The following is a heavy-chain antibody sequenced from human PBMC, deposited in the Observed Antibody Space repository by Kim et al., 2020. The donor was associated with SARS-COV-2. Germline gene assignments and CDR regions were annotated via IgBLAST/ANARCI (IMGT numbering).Heavy chain of an antibody. CDR2: INHSGST. J-gene: IGHJ6*01. D-gene: IGHD2-15*01. V-gene: IGHV4-34*01. Sequence: SETLSLTCAVYGGSFSGYYWSWIRQPPGQGLEWIGEINHSGSTNYNPSLKSRVTISVDTSKNQFSLKLSSVTAADTAVYYCARGLSRPHRGYYYYGMDVWGQGTTVTVSS. CDR3: ARGLSRPHRGYYYYGMDV. CDR1: GGSFSGYY.